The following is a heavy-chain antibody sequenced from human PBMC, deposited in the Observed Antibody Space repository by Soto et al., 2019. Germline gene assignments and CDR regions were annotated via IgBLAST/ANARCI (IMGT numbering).Heavy chain of an antibody. CDR3: VKDGSSGWPYYYGLDV. CDR2: ISYDGRNK. V-gene: IGHV3-30*18. J-gene: IGHJ6*02. D-gene: IGHD6-19*01. Sequence: GGSLRLSCAASGFTFSSYGMHWVRQAPGKGLDWVAVISYDGRNKYYADSVTARFTISRDNPKNTLYLQMSSLRAEDTAVYYCVKDGSSGWPYYYGLDVWGQGTTVTVYS. CDR1: GFTFSSYG.